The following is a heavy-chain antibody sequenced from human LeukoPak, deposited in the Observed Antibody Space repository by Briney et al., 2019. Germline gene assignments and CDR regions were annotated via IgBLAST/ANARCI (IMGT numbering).Heavy chain of an antibody. Sequence: PGGSLRLSCAASGLTFSMPPMDWVRQAPGKGLEWVAFIQNDGNSKNYADSVRGRFTISRDTSKNTLYLQMNSLRAEDTAVYFCAKEDSDSSGFFDYWGQGTLVTVSS. CDR1: GLTFSMPP. V-gene: IGHV3-30*02. CDR3: AKEDSDSSGFFDY. D-gene: IGHD3-22*01. J-gene: IGHJ4*02. CDR2: IQNDGNSK.